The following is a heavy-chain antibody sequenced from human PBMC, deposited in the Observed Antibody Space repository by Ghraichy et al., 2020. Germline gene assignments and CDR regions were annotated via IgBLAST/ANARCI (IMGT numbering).Heavy chain of an antibody. Sequence: GESLNISCAASGFTFDDYAMHWVRQAPGKGLEWVSLISWDGGSTYYADSVKGRFTISRDNSKNSLYLQMNSLRAEDTALYYCAKDKNSEVDTAMVIDYWGQGTLVTVSS. V-gene: IGHV3-43D*03. J-gene: IGHJ4*02. D-gene: IGHD5-18*01. CDR3: AKDKNSEVDTAMVIDY. CDR1: GFTFDDYA. CDR2: ISWDGGST.